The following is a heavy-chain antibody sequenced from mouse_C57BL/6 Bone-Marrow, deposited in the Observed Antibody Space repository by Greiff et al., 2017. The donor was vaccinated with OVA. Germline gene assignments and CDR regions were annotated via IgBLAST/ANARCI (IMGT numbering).Heavy chain of an antibody. CDR1: GYTFTSYG. V-gene: IGHV1-81*01. CDR2: IYPRSGNT. D-gene: IGHD1-1*01. J-gene: IGHJ3*01. Sequence: QVQLKESGAELARPGASVKLSCKASGYTFTSYGISWVKQRTGQGLEWIGEIYPRSGNTYYNEKFKGKATLTADKSSSTAYMELRSLTSEDSAVYFCARRDYGSAWFAYWGQGTLVTVSA. CDR3: ARRDYGSAWFAY.